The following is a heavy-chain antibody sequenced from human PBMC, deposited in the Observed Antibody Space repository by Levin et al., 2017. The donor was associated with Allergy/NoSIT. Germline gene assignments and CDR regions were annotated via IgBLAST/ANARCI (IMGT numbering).Heavy chain of an antibody. CDR2: IYYSGST. Sequence: SETLSLTCTVSGGSISSSSYYWGWIRQPPGKGLEWIGSIYYSGSTYYNPSLKSRVTISVDTSKNQFSLKLSSVTAADTAVYYCARHIFPVGEFDYWGQGTLVTVSS. CDR1: GGSISSSSYY. CDR3: ARHIFPVGEFDY. V-gene: IGHV4-39*01. J-gene: IGHJ4*02. D-gene: IGHD3-9*01.